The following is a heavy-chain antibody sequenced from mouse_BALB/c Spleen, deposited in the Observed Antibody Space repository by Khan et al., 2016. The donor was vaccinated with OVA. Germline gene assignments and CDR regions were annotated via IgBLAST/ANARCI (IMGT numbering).Heavy chain of an antibody. Sequence: DLVKPGASVKLSCKASGYTFTSYWINWIKQRPGQGLEWIGRIAPGSGSAYYSAMFKGKATLTVDTSSSPAYIQLSSLSSEDSAVYFCARENYYGSSRYAMDYWGQGTSVTVSS. J-gene: IGHJ4*01. CDR3: ARENYYGSSRYAMDY. CDR1: GYTFTSYW. V-gene: IGHV1S41*01. D-gene: IGHD1-1*01. CDR2: IAPGSGSA.